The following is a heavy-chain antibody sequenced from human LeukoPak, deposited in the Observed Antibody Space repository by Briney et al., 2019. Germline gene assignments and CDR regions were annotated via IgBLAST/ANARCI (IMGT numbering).Heavy chain of an antibody. D-gene: IGHD5-24*01. J-gene: IGHJ4*02. V-gene: IGHV3-48*01. CDR2: ITGSSSTI. CDR1: GFTFSSFS. Sequence: GGSLRLSCAASGFTFSSFSMNWVRQAPGKGLEWVSFITGSSSTIYYADSVKGRFTISRDNAKNSLYLQMNSLRAEDTAVYYCARIDGYADYWGQGTLVTVSS. CDR3: ARIDGYADY.